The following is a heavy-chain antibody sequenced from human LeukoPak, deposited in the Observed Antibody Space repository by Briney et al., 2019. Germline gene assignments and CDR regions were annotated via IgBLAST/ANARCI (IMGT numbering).Heavy chain of an antibody. CDR2: IYYSGST. CDR3: ARGGKKSVWGSYRLTYFDY. V-gene: IGHV4-59*01. D-gene: IGHD3-16*02. J-gene: IGHJ4*02. Sequence: SETLSLTYTVSGGSISSYYWSWIRQPPGKGLEWIGYIYYSGSTNYNPSLKSRVTISVVTSKNQFSLKLSSVTAADTAVYYCARGGKKSVWGSYRLTYFDYWGQGTLVTVSS. CDR1: GGSISSYY.